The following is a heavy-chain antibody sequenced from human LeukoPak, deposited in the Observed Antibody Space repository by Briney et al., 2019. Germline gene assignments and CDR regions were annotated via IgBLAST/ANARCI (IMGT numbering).Heavy chain of an antibody. D-gene: IGHD2-15*01. CDR2: ISSTGYTI. V-gene: IGHV3-11*04. CDR3: ARPRYCSGGSCYFDY. Sequence: GGSLRLSCVASGLTFSDYYMSWVRQAPGKGLEWISYISSTGYTIYYADSVKGRFTISRDNAKNSLYLQMNGLRAEDTAMYYCARPRYCSGGSCYFDYWGQGTLVTVSS. J-gene: IGHJ4*02. CDR1: GLTFSDYY.